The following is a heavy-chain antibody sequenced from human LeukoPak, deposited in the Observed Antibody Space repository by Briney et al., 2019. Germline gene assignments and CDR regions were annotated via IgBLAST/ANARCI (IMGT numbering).Heavy chain of an antibody. CDR3: AAEGTHAFDI. V-gene: IGHV4-59*01. D-gene: IGHD1-1*01. Sequence: SETLSLTCTVSGGSISSYYWSWIRQPPGKGLEWIGYIYYSGSTNCNPSLKSRVTISVDTSKNQFSLKLSSVTAADTAVYYCAAEGTHAFDIWGQGTMVTVSS. CDR1: GGSISSYY. CDR2: IYYSGST. J-gene: IGHJ3*02.